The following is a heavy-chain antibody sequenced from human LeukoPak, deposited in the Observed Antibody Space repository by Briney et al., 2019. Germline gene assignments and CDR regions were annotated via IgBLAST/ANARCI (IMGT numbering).Heavy chain of an antibody. CDR2: VSGSGGNI. Sequence: PGGSLRLSCAASGFTFSSYTMSWVRQAPGKGLEWVSGVSGSGGNIHYADSVKGRSTISRDNSKNTLYLQMNSLRAEDTAVYYCAASLPNIVVVPATKGPFGYWGQGALVTVSS. D-gene: IGHD2-2*01. CDR1: GFTFSSYT. V-gene: IGHV3-23*01. CDR3: AASLPNIVVVPATKGPFGY. J-gene: IGHJ4*02.